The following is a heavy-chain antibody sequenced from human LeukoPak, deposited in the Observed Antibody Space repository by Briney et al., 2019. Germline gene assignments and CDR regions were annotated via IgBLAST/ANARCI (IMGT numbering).Heavy chain of an antibody. CDR2: TTPSFGTG. D-gene: IGHD3-22*01. Sequence: GASVQDSCQASGGTFSSYAISWVRPAPGQGLEWMGRTTPSFGTGNYAQKWQGRVTITRDESTSTVNMDLRSLGSEKTGVYSCARAYYYDSSRLFEIWGQGTMVAVSS. J-gene: IGHJ3*02. V-gene: IGHV1-69*05. CDR1: GGTFSSYA. CDR3: ARAYYYDSSRLFEI.